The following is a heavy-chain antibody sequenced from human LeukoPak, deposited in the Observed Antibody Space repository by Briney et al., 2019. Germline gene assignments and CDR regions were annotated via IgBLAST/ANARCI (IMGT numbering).Heavy chain of an antibody. V-gene: IGHV1-69*13. Sequence: SVKVSCKASGYTFTSYGISWVRQAPGQGLEWMGGIIPIFGTANYAQKFQGRVTITADESTSTAYMELSSLRSEDTAVYYCARGDYYDPLDYWGQGTLVTVSS. CDR2: IIPIFGTA. D-gene: IGHD3-22*01. CDR3: ARGDYYDPLDY. CDR1: GYTFTSYG. J-gene: IGHJ4*02.